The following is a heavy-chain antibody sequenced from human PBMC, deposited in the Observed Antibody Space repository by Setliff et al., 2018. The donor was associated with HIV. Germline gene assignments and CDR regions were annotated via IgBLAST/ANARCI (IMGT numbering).Heavy chain of an antibody. CDR3: AREIGITKSPYWYFDL. Sequence: SETLSLTCTVSGYSLSSSHYWTWIRQPPGKGLEWIGSIYSSGSTNYNPARKSRLTISLDTSENQLSLNFNSVTAADTAVDFCAREIGITKSPYWYFDLGGRGTLVTVSS. D-gene: IGHD2-21*01. J-gene: IGHJ2*01. V-gene: IGHV4-38-2*02. CDR2: IYSSGST. CDR1: GYSLSSSHY.